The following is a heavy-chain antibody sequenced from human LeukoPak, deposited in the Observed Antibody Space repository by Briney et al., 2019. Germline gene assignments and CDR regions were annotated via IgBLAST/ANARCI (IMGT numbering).Heavy chain of an antibody. V-gene: IGHV5-51*01. Sequence: GESLEISCKGSGYSLNSYCNERVRQMPGTGLGLMGIIYPGDSDTRYSPSFQGQVTISADKSISTAYLQWSSLKASDTAMYYCARHRNWNYYYYYMDVWGKGTTVTVSS. CDR2: IYPGDSDT. J-gene: IGHJ6*03. CDR3: ARHRNWNYYYYYMDV. D-gene: IGHD1-20*01. CDR1: GYSLNSYC.